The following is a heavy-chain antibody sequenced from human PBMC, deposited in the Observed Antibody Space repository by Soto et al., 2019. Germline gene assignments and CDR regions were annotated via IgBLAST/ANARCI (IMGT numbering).Heavy chain of an antibody. D-gene: IGHD6-13*01. Sequence: GGSLRLSCAASGFTFSSYWMSWVRQAPGKGLEWVANIKQDGSEKYYVDSVKGRFTISRDNAKNSLYLQMNSLRAEDTAVYYCARGVAAAQSDAFDIWGKGTMVTVSS. CDR3: ARGVAAAQSDAFDI. V-gene: IGHV3-7*01. CDR1: GFTFSSYW. CDR2: IKQDGSEK. J-gene: IGHJ3*02.